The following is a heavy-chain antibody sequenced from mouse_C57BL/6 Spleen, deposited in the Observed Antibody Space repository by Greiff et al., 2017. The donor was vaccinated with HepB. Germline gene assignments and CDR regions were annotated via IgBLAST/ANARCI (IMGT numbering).Heavy chain of an antibody. CDR3: ARGMGYSNGFAY. Sequence: QVQLKQPGAELVKPGASVKMSCKASGYTFTSYWITWVKQRPGQGLEWIGDIYPGSGSTNYNEKFKSKATLTVDTSSSTAYMQLSSLTSEDAAVYYCARGMGYSNGFAYWGQGTLVTVSA. V-gene: IGHV1-55*01. CDR2: IYPGSGST. CDR1: GYTFTSYW. D-gene: IGHD2-5*01. J-gene: IGHJ3*01.